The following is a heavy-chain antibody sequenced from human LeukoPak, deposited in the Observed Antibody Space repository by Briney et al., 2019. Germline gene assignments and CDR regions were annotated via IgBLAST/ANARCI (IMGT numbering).Heavy chain of an antibody. J-gene: IGHJ3*02. V-gene: IGHV4-59*01. CDR3: AKSNGYGLIDI. CDR1: GASISSSF. Sequence: SETLSLTCTVSGASISSSFWTWIRQSPGKGVEWLAYIYYTGSTNINPSLNRRLTLSVDTSKNHFSLRLSSVTAADTAIYYSAKSNGYGLIDIWGQGTMVTVSS. D-gene: IGHD3-10*01. CDR2: IYYTGST.